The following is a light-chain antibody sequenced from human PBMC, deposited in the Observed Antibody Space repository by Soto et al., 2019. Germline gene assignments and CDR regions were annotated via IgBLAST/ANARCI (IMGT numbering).Light chain of an antibody. Sequence: NFMLTQPHSVSESPGKTVIISCTRSSGSIASHYVQWYQQRPGSAPTIVIYEDNQRPSGGPDRFSDSVDSSSNSASLTISGLKTEDEADYYCHAYESNNVVFGGGTKLTVL. CDR1: SGSIASHY. CDR3: HAYESNNVV. J-gene: IGLJ3*02. CDR2: EDN. V-gene: IGLV6-57*03.